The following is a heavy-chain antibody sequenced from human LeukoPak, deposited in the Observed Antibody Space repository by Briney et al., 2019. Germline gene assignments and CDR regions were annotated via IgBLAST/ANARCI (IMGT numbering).Heavy chain of an antibody. CDR1: GFTFSSYG. CDR3: ARERDAAMGHYFDY. Sequence: PGGSLRLSCAASGFTFSSYGMHWVRQAPGKGLEWVAVIWYDGSNKYYADSVKGRFTISRDNSKNTLYLQMNSLRAEDTAVYYCARERDAAMGHYFDYWGQGTLVTVSS. J-gene: IGHJ4*02. V-gene: IGHV3-33*01. CDR2: IWYDGSNK. D-gene: IGHD6-13*01.